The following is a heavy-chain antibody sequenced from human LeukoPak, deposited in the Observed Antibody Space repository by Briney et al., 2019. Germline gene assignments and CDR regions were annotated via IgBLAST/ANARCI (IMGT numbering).Heavy chain of an antibody. J-gene: IGHJ5*02. Sequence: PSETLSLTCTVSGGSISSSSYYWGWIRQPPGKGLEWIGSIYYSGSTYYNPSLKSRVTISVDTSKNQFSLKLSSVTAADTAVYYCARYYGQGFDTWGQGTLVTVSS. CDR1: GGSISSSSYY. CDR2: IYYSGST. D-gene: IGHD3-10*01. CDR3: ARYYGQGFDT. V-gene: IGHV4-39*07.